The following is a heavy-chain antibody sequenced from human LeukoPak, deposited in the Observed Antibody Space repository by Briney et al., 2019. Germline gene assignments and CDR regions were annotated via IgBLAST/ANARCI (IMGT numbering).Heavy chain of an antibody. CDR2: VNLDSGVT. CDR3: AREPIRVFDYFDL. V-gene: IGHV1-2*02. Sequence: GASVRVSCKASGYTFSDYYMHWVRQAPARGLEWMGCVNLDSGVTDYAQKFQGRITMTRDTSISTAYMDLSSLKSDDTGIYFCAREPIRVFDYFDLWGRGTLVSVSS. J-gene: IGHJ2*01. CDR1: GYTFSDYY. D-gene: IGHD3-9*01.